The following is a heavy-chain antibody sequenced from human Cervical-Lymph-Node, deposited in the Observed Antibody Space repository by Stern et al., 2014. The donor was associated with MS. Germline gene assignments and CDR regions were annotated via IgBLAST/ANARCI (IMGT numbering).Heavy chain of an antibody. Sequence: QVQLVESGAEVKQPGASVRVSCKASGYTFTTYGISWVRQAPGQGLEWMGWISTNNNNTHYAQKFQGRLTMTTDTTKNTAYMELRSLRSDDTSLYYCARELQHPDYWGQGTLVTVSS. CDR2: ISTNNNNT. D-gene: IGHD1-1*01. CDR1: GYTFTTYG. V-gene: IGHV1-18*01. J-gene: IGHJ4*01. CDR3: ARELQHPDY.